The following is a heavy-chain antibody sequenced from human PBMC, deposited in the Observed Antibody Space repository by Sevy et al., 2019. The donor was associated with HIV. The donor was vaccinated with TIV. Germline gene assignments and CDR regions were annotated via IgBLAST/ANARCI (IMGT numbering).Heavy chain of an antibody. CDR2: IIPIAGPAGPT. Sequence: ASVKVSCKSSGDSFSGYTIIWVRQAPGQGLEWMGGIIPIAGPAGPTNSAQNFQARATITADISTHTAYMELSSLRSEDTALSFCARASSCGGDCYYLQYWGQGTLVTVSS. V-gene: IGHV1-69*06. D-gene: IGHD2-21*02. CDR3: ARASSCGGDCYYLQY. CDR1: GDSFSGYT. J-gene: IGHJ1*01.